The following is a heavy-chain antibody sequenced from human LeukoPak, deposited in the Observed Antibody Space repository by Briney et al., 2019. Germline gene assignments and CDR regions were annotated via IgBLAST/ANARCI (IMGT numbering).Heavy chain of an antibody. CDR1: GFTFSSYD. Sequence: GGALRLSCAASGFTFSSYDMTWVRQAPGRGLEWGSSIRPSGDNTYYGDSVKGRFTISRDNSKNTVYLQMNNMRVDDTAIYYCARVAGWHWFDPWGQGTLVTVSS. V-gene: IGHV3-23*01. J-gene: IGHJ5*02. CDR3: ARVAGWHWFDP. CDR2: IRPSGDNT. D-gene: IGHD2-15*01.